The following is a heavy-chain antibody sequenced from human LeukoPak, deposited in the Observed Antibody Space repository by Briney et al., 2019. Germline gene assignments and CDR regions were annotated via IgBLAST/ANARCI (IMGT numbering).Heavy chain of an antibody. Sequence: PGGSLRLSCAASGFTVSRNYMSWVRQAPGKGLEWVSVIYSGGSTYYGDSVKGRFTISRDNSKNTLYLQMNSRRAEDTAVYYCARDSGYDLRPTLDYWGQGTLVTVSS. CDR2: IYSGGST. CDR3: ARDSGYDLRPTLDY. V-gene: IGHV3-53*01. CDR1: GFTVSRNY. J-gene: IGHJ4*02. D-gene: IGHD5-12*01.